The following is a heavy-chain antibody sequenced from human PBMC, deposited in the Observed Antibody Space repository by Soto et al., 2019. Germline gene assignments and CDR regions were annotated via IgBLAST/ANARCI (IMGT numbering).Heavy chain of an antibody. D-gene: IGHD1-7*01. Sequence: SETLSLTCTVSGGSISSYYWSWIRQPPGKGLEWIGYIYYSGSTNYNPSLKSRVTISVDTSKNQFSLKLSSVTAADTAVYYCARVSRGITGTTAEYWGQGTLVTVSS. CDR3: ARVSRGITGTTAEY. CDR1: GGSISSYY. V-gene: IGHV4-59*01. CDR2: IYYSGST. J-gene: IGHJ4*02.